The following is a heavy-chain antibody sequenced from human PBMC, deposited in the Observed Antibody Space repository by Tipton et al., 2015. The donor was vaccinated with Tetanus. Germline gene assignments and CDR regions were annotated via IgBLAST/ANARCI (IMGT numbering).Heavy chain of an antibody. J-gene: IGHJ3*02. CDR3: ARPSSSANDAHGFDI. V-gene: IGHV4-39*01. CDR2: IYNTGNT. D-gene: IGHD3-22*01. CDR1: GGSISSTNYY. Sequence: TLSLTCTVSGGSISSTNYYWGWIRQPPGKGLEWIGSIYNTGNTYYNPALTSRVTMSVDTSMIQFSLKLRSLTDADTAVYYCARPSSSANDAHGFDIWGQGTMVTVSS.